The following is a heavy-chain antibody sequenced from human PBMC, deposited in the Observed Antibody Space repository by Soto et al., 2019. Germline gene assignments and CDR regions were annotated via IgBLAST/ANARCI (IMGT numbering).Heavy chain of an antibody. D-gene: IGHD3-10*01. V-gene: IGHV3-23*01. CDR3: GNKGSPESP. J-gene: IGHJ1*01. Sequence: GGSSRLSCAPCRYTFSSCSMSWVRQAPGKGLEWVSAISGSGGSTSYADSMKGGLTNSRHDSKHSLYLKMHSLRHEHTAVYYCGNKGSPESPRGQGTLVTVSA. CDR1: RYTFSSCS. CDR2: ISGSGGST.